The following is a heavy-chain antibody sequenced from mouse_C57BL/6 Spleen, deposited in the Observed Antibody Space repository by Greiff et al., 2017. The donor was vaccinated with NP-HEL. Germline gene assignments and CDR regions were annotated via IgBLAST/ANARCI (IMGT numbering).Heavy chain of an antibody. Sequence: EVQGVDSGGGLVQPKGSLKLSCAASGFTFNTYAMHWVRQAPGKGLEWVARIRSKSSNYATYYADSVKDRFTISRDDSQSMLYLQMNNLKTEDTARYDCVRAGVGYYFDYWGQGTTLTVSS. CDR3: VRAGVGYYFDY. J-gene: IGHJ2*01. CDR1: GFTFNTYA. D-gene: IGHD3-1*01. V-gene: IGHV10-3*01. CDR2: IRSKSSNYAT.